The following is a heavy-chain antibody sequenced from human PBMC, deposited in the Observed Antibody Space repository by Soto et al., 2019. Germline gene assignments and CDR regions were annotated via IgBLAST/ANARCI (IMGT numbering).Heavy chain of an antibody. D-gene: IGHD6-13*01. CDR3: ARDGQVHGSIPWY. V-gene: IGHV3-7*01. CDR2: IKQDGSEK. J-gene: IGHJ4*02. CDR1: GFTFSNYW. Sequence: EVQLVESGGDLVQPGGSLRLSCEVSGFTFSNYWMSWVRQAPGKGLEWVANIKQDGSEKQYVDSVKGRFTISRDNAKNSLFLQMDSLRAEDTALYYCARDGQVHGSIPWYWGQGTLVTVSS.